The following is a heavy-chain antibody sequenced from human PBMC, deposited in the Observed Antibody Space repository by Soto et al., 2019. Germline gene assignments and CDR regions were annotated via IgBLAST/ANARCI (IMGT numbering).Heavy chain of an antibody. Sequence: GASVKVSFKASGYTFTGYYMHWVRQAPGQGLEWMGWINPNSGGTNYAQKFQGRVTMTRDTSISTAYMELSRLRSDDTAVYYCARGDIVVVPAATTFDYWGQGTLVTVSS. D-gene: IGHD2-2*01. J-gene: IGHJ4*02. V-gene: IGHV1-2*02. CDR2: INPNSGGT. CDR1: GYTFTGYY. CDR3: ARGDIVVVPAATTFDY.